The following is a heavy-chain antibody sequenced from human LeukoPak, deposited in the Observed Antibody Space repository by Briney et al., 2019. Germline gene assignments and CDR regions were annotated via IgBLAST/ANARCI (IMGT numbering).Heavy chain of an antibody. Sequence: PSETLSLTCTVSGGSISSGSYYWSWIRQPAGKGLEWIGRIYTSGSTNYNPSLKSRVTISVDTSKNQFSLKLSSVTAADTAVYYCARGTYYYDRYWGQGTQVIVSS. CDR2: IYTSGST. CDR1: GGSISSGSYY. D-gene: IGHD3-10*02. J-gene: IGHJ4*02. CDR3: ARGTYYYDRY. V-gene: IGHV4-61*02.